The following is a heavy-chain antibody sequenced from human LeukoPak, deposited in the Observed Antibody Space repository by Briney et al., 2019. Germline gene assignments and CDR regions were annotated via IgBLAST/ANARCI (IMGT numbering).Heavy chain of an antibody. CDR3: ARGRLGELSAVYFDY. D-gene: IGHD3-16*02. Sequence: PSETLSLTCTVSGCSISSGGYYSSWIRQHPGKGLEWLGYIYYSGSTYYNPSLKSRVTISVDTSKNQFSLKLSSVTAADTAVYYCARGRLGELSAVYFDYWGQGTLVTVSS. V-gene: IGHV4-31*03. CDR1: GCSISSGGYY. CDR2: IYYSGST. J-gene: IGHJ4*02.